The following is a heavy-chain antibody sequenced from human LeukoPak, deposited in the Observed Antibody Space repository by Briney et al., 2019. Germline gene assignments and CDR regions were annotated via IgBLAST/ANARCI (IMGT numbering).Heavy chain of an antibody. CDR2: TYYRSKWNK. J-gene: IGHJ3*02. V-gene: IGHV6-1*01. CDR1: GDTVSSNSAA. Sequence: SQTLSLTCALSGDTVSSNSAAWNWIRQSPSRGLEWLGRTYYRSKWNKDYAGSVKSRITINPDTSKNQFSLQLNSVTPEDTAVYYCARAGGGGRSFDIWGQGTMVTVSS. CDR3: ARAGGGGRSFDI. D-gene: IGHD6-19*01.